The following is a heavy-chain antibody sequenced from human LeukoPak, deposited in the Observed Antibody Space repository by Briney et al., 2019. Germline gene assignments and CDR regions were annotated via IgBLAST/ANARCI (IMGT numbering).Heavy chain of an antibody. CDR2: ISAYNGKT. Sequence: ASVKVSCKASGFTFSSYGISWVRQAPGQGLEWMGWISAYNGKTNYAQKFQGRVTMTTDTSTSTAYMELRSLRSDDTAVYYCARGGALTSFDSWGQGTLITVSS. V-gene: IGHV1-18*01. CDR3: ARGGALTSFDS. J-gene: IGHJ4*02. D-gene: IGHD1-26*01. CDR1: GFTFSSYG.